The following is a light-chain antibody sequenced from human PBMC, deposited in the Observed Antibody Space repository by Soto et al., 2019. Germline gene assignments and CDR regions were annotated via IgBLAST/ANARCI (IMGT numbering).Light chain of an antibody. CDR3: QQYGSAPFT. CDR2: AAS. V-gene: IGKV3-20*01. Sequence: EVVLTQSPGTLSLSPGERATLSCRASQTVTTSQLTWFQQKPGQAPRLLIYAASIRAAGIPDRFSGSGSGTDFTLTISRLEPEDFAVYYCQQYGSAPFTLGGRTKVEIK. J-gene: IGKJ4*01. CDR1: QTVTTSQ.